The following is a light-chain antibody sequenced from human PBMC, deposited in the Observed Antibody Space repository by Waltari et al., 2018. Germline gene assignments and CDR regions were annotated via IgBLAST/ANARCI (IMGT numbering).Light chain of an antibody. J-gene: IGKJ4*01. CDR1: QSVSSN. CDR2: GAS. V-gene: IGKV3-15*01. CDR3: QQYSNWPPLT. Sequence: EIVMTQSPATLSVSPGERATLSCRASQSVSSNLAWYQQKAGQAPRLLIYGASTRATGIAARFNGSGSETEFTLTISSLQSEDFAVYYCQQYSNWPPLTFGGGTKV.